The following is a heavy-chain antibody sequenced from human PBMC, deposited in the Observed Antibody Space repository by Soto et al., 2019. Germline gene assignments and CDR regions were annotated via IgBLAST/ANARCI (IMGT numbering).Heavy chain of an antibody. CDR1: GFTFSSYA. V-gene: IGHV3-23*01. J-gene: IGHJ6*02. CDR3: AKDQGYCTNGVCLAARYGMDV. D-gene: IGHD2-8*01. CDR2: ISGSGGST. Sequence: PGGSLRLSCAASGFTFSSYAMSWVRQAPGKGLEWVSAISGSGGSTCYADSVKGRFTISRDNSKNTLYLQMNSLRAEDTAVYYCAKDQGYCTNGVCLAARYGMDVWGQGTTVTVSS.